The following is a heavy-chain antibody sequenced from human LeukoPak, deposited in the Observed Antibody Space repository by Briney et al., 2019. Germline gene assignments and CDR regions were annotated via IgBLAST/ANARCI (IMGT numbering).Heavy chain of an antibody. CDR2: VYYSGST. J-gene: IGHJ4*02. D-gene: IGHD3-22*01. CDR1: GGSISNYY. Sequence: SETLSLTCTVSGGSISNYYWCWIRQPPGKGLEWIGYVYYSGSTDYSPSLKSRVTISVDTSKNQFSLKLSSVTAADTAVYYCARTSYYYDSSGYPIPLYYFDYWGQGTLVTVSS. CDR3: ARTSYYYDSSGYPIPLYYFDY. V-gene: IGHV4-59*01.